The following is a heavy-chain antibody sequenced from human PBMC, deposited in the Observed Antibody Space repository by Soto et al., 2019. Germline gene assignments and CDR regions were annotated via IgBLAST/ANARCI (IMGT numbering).Heavy chain of an antibody. CDR2: IYYSGSS. CDR1: GGSIVSYY. D-gene: IGHD3-10*01. V-gene: IGHV4-59*01. CDR3: ARGTYYGAETN. J-gene: IGHJ4*02. Sequence: QVQLQESGPRLVKPSETLSLICSVSGGSIVSYYGSWIRQPPGKGLEWIGYIYYSGSSTYNPSLKSRVTMSVDTSKNQFSLKLRSVTAADTAVYYCARGTYYGAETNWGQGTLVTVSS.